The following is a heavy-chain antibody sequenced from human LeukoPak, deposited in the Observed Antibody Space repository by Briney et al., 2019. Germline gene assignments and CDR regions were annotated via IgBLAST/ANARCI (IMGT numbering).Heavy chain of an antibody. D-gene: IGHD3-22*01. J-gene: IGHJ3*02. CDR1: GFIFSSYG. Sequence: AGGSLRLSCAASGFIFSSYGMHWVRQAPGKGLEWVAFIRYDGSNKYYEDSVKGRSTVSRDNSKNTLYLQMNSLRAEDTAVYYCTTDLGLVVVIGSAFDIWGQGTMVTVSS. CDR3: TTDLGLVVVIGSAFDI. CDR2: IRYDGSNK. V-gene: IGHV3-30*02.